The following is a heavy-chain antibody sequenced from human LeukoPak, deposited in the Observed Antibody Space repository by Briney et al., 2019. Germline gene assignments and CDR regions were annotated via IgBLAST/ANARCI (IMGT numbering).Heavy chain of an antibody. Sequence: ASVKVSCKASGYTFTGYYMHWVRQAPGQGLEWMGWINPNSGGTNYAQKFQGRVTMTRDTSISTAYMELSRLRSDDMAVYYCARVRVLRYFDWLPYFDYWGQGTLVTVSS. CDR1: GYTFTGYY. CDR2: INPNSGGT. CDR3: ARVRVLRYFDWLPYFDY. D-gene: IGHD3-9*01. V-gene: IGHV1-2*02. J-gene: IGHJ4*02.